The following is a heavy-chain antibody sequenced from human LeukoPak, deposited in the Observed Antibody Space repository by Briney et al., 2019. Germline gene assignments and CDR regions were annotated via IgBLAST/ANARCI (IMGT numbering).Heavy chain of an antibody. CDR2: ISSSGSTI. CDR3: ASTGAYYYYGMDV. J-gene: IGHJ6*04. Sequence: GGSLRLSCAASGFTFSSYEMNWVRQAPGKGLEWVSYISSSGSTIYYADSVKGRFTISRDNAKSSLYLQMNSLRAEDTAVYYCASTGAYYYYGMDVWGKGTTVTVSS. V-gene: IGHV3-48*03. CDR1: GFTFSSYE. D-gene: IGHD3-10*01.